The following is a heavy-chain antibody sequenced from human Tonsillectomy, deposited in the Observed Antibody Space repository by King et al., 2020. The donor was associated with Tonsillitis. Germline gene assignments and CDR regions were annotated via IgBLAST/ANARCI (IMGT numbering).Heavy chain of an antibody. CDR3: ARDGFGSGITNNFDY. CDR1: GFTFSSYS. CDR2: ISSSSSYI. Sequence: VQLVESGGGLVKPGGSLRLSCAASGFTFSSYSMNWVRQAPGKGLEWVSSISSSSSYIYYADSVKGRFTISRDNAKNSLYLQMNSLRAEDTAVYYCARDGFGSGITNNFDYWGQGTLVTVSS. D-gene: IGHD3-10*01. V-gene: IGHV3-21*01. J-gene: IGHJ4*02.